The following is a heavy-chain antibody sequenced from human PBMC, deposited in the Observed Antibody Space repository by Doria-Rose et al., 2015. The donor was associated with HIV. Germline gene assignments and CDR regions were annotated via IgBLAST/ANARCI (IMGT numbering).Heavy chain of an antibody. Sequence: QVTLKESGPVLVKPTETLTLTCTASGVSLSSPGMGVSWIRQPPVKALEWLANIFSDDERSYKTSLKSRLTISRGTSKSQVVLTMTDMDPVDTATYYCARIKSSRWYHKYYFDFWGQGTLVIVSA. CDR2: IFSDDER. CDR1: GVSLSSPGMG. V-gene: IGHV2-26*01. D-gene: IGHD6-13*01. CDR3: ARIKSSRWYHKYYFDF. J-gene: IGHJ4*02.